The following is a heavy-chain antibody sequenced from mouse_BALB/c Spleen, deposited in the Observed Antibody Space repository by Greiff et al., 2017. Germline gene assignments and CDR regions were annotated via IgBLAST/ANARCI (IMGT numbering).Heavy chain of an antibody. J-gene: IGHJ3*01. D-gene: IGHD1-1*01. CDR1: GYSITSDYA. Sequence: EVKLQESGPGLVKPSQSLSLTCTVTGYSITSDYAWNWIRQFPGNKLEWMGYISYSGSTSYNPSLKSRISITRDTSKNQFFLQLNSVTTEDTATYYCARKELRVPAGFAYWGQGTLVTVSA. CDR2: ISYSGST. V-gene: IGHV3-2*02. CDR3: ARKELRVPAGFAY.